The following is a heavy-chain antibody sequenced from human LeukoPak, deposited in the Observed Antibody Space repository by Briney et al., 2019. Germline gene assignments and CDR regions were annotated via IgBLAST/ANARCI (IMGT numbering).Heavy chain of an antibody. CDR2: IKQDGSEK. CDR3: ARVSISKAGINWFDP. V-gene: IGHV3-7*01. D-gene: IGHD3-16*02. Sequence: PGGSLRLSCAASGFTFSSYWMSWVRQAPGKGLEWVANIKQDGSEKYYVDSVKGRFTISRDNAKNSLYLQMNSLRAEDTAVYYCARVSISKAGINWFDPWGQGTLVPVSS. J-gene: IGHJ5*02. CDR1: GFTFSSYW.